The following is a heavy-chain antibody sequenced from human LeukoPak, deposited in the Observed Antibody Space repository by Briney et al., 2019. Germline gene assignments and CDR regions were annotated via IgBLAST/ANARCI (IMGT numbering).Heavy chain of an antibody. CDR1: GGSVSGGGSY. J-gene: IGHJ4*02. CDR3: ARRSPASPFDY. Sequence: PSETLSLTCTVSGGSVSGGGSYWSWIRQLPGKGLEWIGYNYNSESTYYNPSLTSRVTISVDTSKNQFSLKLSSVTAADTAVYYCARRSPASPFDYWGQGTLVTVSS. CDR2: NYNSEST. D-gene: IGHD2-2*01. V-gene: IGHV4-31*03.